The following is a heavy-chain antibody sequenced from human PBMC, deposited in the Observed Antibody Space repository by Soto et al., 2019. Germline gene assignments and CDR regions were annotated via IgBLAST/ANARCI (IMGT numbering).Heavy chain of an antibody. CDR3: AKDSGYDIYLDS. D-gene: IGHD5-12*01. CDR1: GDSVSSNSAA. J-gene: IGHJ4*02. CDR2: TYYRSKWYN. Sequence: SQTLSLTCAISGDSVSSNSAAWNWIRQSPSRGLEWLGRTYYRSKWYNDYTVSVKSRITINPDTSKNQFSLQLNSVTPEDTAVYYGAKDSGYDIYLDSWGQGTLVTVSS. V-gene: IGHV6-1*01.